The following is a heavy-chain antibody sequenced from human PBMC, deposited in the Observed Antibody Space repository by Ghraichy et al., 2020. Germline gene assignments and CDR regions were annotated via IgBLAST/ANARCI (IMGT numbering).Heavy chain of an antibody. J-gene: IGHJ5*01. CDR3: AADDQQLGT. Sequence: SVKVSCKASGFTFSSSAGQWVRQARGQRLEWIGWIVVGRGNTDYAQKFQERVSITRDMSTNTAYLELSSLRSEDTAVYYCAADDQQLGTWGQGTLVTVSS. CDR1: GFTFSSSA. V-gene: IGHV1-58*01. CDR2: IVVGRGNT. D-gene: IGHD6-13*01.